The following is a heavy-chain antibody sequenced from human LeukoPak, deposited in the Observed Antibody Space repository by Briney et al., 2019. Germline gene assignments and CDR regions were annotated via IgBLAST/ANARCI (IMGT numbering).Heavy chain of an antibody. CDR2: IYYSGST. CDR1: GYSISSGYY. V-gene: IGHV4-38-2*02. D-gene: IGHD5-18*01. CDR3: ARESGWDTAMVHFDY. Sequence: SETLSLTCTVSGYSISSGYYWGWIRQPPGMGLEGIGSIYYSGSTYYNPSLKSRVTISVDTSKNQFSLKLSSVTAADTAVYYCARESGWDTAMVHFDYWGQGTLVTVSS. J-gene: IGHJ4*02.